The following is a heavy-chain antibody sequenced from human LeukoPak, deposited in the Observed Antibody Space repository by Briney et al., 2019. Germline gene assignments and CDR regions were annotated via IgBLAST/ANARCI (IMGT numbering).Heavy chain of an antibody. Sequence: ASVKVSCKPSGYTFTSYYMHWVRQAPGQGLEWMGIINHSGGSTSYAQKFQGRVTMTRDTSTSTVYMELSSLRSEDTAVYYCARAVLTGYYTPDFDYWGQGTLVTVSS. CDR1: GYTFTSYY. CDR3: ARAVLTGYYTPDFDY. D-gene: IGHD3-9*01. V-gene: IGHV1-46*01. J-gene: IGHJ4*02. CDR2: INHSGGST.